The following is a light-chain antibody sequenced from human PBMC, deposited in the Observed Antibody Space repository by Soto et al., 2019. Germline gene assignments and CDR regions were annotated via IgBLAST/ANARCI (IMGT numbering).Light chain of an antibody. J-gene: IGLJ1*01. CDR2: EVN. Sequence: QSALTQPPSASGSPGQSVTISCTGTSSDVGGYNYVSWYQQHPGKVPKLMVYEVNKRPSGVPDRFSGSKSGNTASLTVSGLQAEDESDYYCNSYAVGNNVFGTGTKVTVL. CDR3: NSYAVGNNV. V-gene: IGLV2-8*01. CDR1: SSDVGGYNY.